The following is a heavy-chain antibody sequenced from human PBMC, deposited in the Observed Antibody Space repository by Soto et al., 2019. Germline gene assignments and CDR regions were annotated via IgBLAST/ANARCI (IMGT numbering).Heavy chain of an antibody. CDR1: GGSISSGDYY. J-gene: IGHJ5*02. Sequence: QVQLQESGPGLVKPSQTLSLTCTVSGGSISSGDYYWSWIRQPPGKGLEWIGYIYYSGSTYYNPSLKSRVTISVDTSKNQFSLKLSSVTAADTAVYYCARDRHYQLPHYNWFDPWGQGTLVTVSS. CDR3: ARDRHYQLPHYNWFDP. CDR2: IYYSGST. V-gene: IGHV4-30-4*01. D-gene: IGHD2-2*01.